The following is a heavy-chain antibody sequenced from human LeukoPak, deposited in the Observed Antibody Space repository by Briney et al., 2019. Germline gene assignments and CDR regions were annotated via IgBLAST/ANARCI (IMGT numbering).Heavy chain of an antibody. V-gene: IGHV4-59*01. J-gene: IGHJ5*02. CDR2: IYYSGST. CDR1: GGSISSYY. CDR3: ARAQNWFDP. Sequence: KPSETLSLTCTVSGGSISSYYWSWIRQPPGKGLEWIGYIYYSGSTNYNPSLKSRVTISVDTSKNQFSLKLSSVSAADTAVYYCARAQNWFDPWGQGTLVTVSS.